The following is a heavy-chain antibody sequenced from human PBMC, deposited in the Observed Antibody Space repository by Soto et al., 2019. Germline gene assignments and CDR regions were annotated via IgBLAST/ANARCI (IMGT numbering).Heavy chain of an antibody. Sequence: SETLSLTCTVSCGSISSYYWSWIRQPAGKGLEWIGRIYTSGSTNYNPSLKSRVTMSVDTSKNQFSLKLSSVTAADTAVYYCARDPEGNCSSTSCYTVDYWGQGTLVTVSS. J-gene: IGHJ4*02. CDR1: CGSISSYY. V-gene: IGHV4-4*07. CDR2: IYTSGST. D-gene: IGHD2-2*02. CDR3: ARDPEGNCSSTSCYTVDY.